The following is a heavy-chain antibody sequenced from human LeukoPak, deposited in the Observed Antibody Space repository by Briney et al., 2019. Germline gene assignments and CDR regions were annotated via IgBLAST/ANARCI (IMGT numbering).Heavy chain of an antibody. D-gene: IGHD3-3*01. CDR2: INHSGST. CDR1: GGSFSGYY. J-gene: IGHJ6*03. CDR3: ARAFTTLRRRVVSYCYYMDV. V-gene: IGHV4-34*01. Sequence: PSETLSLTCAVYGGSFSGYYWSWIRQPPGKGLEWIGEINHSGSTNYNPSLKSRVTISVDTSKNQFSLKLSSVTAADTAVYYCARAFTTLRRRVVSYCYYMDVWGKGTTVTVSS.